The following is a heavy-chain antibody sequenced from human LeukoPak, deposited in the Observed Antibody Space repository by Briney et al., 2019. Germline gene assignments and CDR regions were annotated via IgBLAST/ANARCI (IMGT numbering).Heavy chain of an antibody. CDR3: ARALPVFSSGWFVYFDY. D-gene: IGHD6-19*01. CDR2: INPNSGGT. Sequence: ASVKVSCKASGYTFTGYYMHWVRQAPGQGLEWMGWINPNSGGTNYAQKFQGRVTMTRDTSISTAYMELSRLRSDDTAVYYRARALPVFSSGWFVYFDYWGQGTLVTVSS. CDR1: GYTFTGYY. J-gene: IGHJ4*02. V-gene: IGHV1-2*02.